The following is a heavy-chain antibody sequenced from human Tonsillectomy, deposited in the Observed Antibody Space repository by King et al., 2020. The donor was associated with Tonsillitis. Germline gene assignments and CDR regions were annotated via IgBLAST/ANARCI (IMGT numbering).Heavy chain of an antibody. D-gene: IGHD3-3*01. CDR2: IYFSGST. CDR1: GGSIRSSGYY. J-gene: IGHJ4*02. CDR3: ARSLSSSDFSSGYYYYSDS. V-gene: IGHV4-39*01. Sequence: QLQESGPGLVKPSETLSLTCSVSGGSIRSSGYYWGGIRPPPGKGLEWIGGIYFSGSTYYKPSLKSRVTISVATSANHFSLKLSSVTAADTALYCCARSLSSSDFSSGYYYYSDSWGQGILVTVSS.